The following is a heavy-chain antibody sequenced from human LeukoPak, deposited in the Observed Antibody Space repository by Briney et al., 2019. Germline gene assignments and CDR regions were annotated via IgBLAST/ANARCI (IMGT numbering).Heavy chain of an antibody. CDR1: GFTFSSYA. D-gene: IGHD2-8*01. Sequence: GGSLRLSCAGSGFTFSSYAMSWVRQAPGKGLEWVSAISDTSATTYDADSVKGRFTISRDNSRSTLYLQMNSLRAEDTALYYCAKDTSIGRYCTNGVCSPFDYWGQGTLVTVSS. CDR3: AKDTSIGRYCTNGVCSPFDY. V-gene: IGHV3-23*01. CDR2: ISDTSATT. J-gene: IGHJ4*02.